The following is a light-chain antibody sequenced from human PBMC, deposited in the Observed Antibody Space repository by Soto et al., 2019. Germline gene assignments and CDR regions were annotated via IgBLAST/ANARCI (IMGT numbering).Light chain of an antibody. Sequence: EIVLTQSPGTLSLSPGERATLSCRASQSVSSSYLAWYQQKPGQAPRLLIYGASSRATGIPDRFSGSGSGTDFTLTISRLEPEDFAVYYCQQSSNWPPEITFGQGTRLEIK. CDR1: QSVSSSY. CDR2: GAS. V-gene: IGKV3D-20*02. J-gene: IGKJ5*01. CDR3: QQSSNWPPEIT.